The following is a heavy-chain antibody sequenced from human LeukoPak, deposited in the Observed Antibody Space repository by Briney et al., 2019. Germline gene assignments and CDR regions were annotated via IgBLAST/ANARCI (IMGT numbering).Heavy chain of an antibody. CDR2: IHHSGST. CDR3: VRLRNGSRNYYYYYMDV. D-gene: IGHD3-10*01. Sequence: SETLSLTCAVSSSSITSDCYWGWIRQPPVKGLEWIGSIHHSGSTYYNPSLKSRVTIAVDTSKNQFSLNLNSVTAADTAMYYCVRLRNGSRNYYYYYMDVSGKGTTVTVSS. V-gene: IGHV4-38-2*01. CDR1: SSSITSDCY. J-gene: IGHJ6*03.